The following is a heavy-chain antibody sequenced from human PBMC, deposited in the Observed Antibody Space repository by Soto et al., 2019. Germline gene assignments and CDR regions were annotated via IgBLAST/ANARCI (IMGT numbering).Heavy chain of an antibody. CDR1: GGTFSSYA. D-gene: IGHD3-22*01. CDR2: IIPIFGTA. CDR3: ARVERITMIVVDTGDYYYGMDV. J-gene: IGHJ6*02. Sequence: SVKVSCKASGGTFSSYAISWVRQAPGQGLEWMGGIIPIFGTANYAQKFLGRVTITADKSTSTAYMELSSLRSEDTAVYYCARVERITMIVVDTGDYYYGMDVWGQGTTVTVSS. V-gene: IGHV1-69*06.